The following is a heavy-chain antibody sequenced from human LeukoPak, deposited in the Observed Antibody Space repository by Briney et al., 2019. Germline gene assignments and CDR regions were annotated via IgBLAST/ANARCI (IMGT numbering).Heavy chain of an antibody. CDR1: GGSISSYY. CDR2: IYYSGST. V-gene: IGHV4-59*12. J-gene: IGHJ5*02. CDR3: ARDRYSSPAGFDP. D-gene: IGHD6-13*01. Sequence: SETLSLTCTVSGGSISSYYWSWIRQPPGKGLEWIGYIYYSGSTNYNPSLKSRVTISVDTSKNQYSLKLSSVTAADTAVYYCARDRYSSPAGFDPWGQGTLVTVSS.